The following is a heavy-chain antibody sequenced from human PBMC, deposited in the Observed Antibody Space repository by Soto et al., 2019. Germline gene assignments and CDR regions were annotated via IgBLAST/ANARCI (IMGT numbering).Heavy chain of an antibody. CDR3: ARGITIFGVVTKGYYYMAV. V-gene: IGHV4-59*01. CDR2: IYYSGST. CDR1: GGSISSYY. J-gene: IGHJ6*03. D-gene: IGHD3-3*01. Sequence: SETLSLTCTVSGGSISSYYWSWIRQPPGKGREWIGYIYYSGSTNYNPSLKSRVTISVDTSKNQFSLKLSSVTAADTAVYYCARGITIFGVVTKGYYYMAVWGKGTTVTSP.